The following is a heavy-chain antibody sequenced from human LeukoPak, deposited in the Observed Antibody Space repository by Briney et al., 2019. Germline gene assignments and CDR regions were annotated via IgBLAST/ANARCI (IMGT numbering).Heavy chain of an antibody. D-gene: IGHD3-22*01. V-gene: IGHV3-66*01. CDR2: IYAGGST. CDR1: GFSVSGNY. Sequence: GGSLRLSCAVSGFSVSGNYMNWVRQAPGKGLEWVSVIYAGGSTYYADSVKGRFTISRDNSKNTLYLQMNNLRAEGTAVYYCVRDRGAYYYETGYWGQGTLVTVSS. CDR3: VRDRGAYYYETGY. J-gene: IGHJ4*02.